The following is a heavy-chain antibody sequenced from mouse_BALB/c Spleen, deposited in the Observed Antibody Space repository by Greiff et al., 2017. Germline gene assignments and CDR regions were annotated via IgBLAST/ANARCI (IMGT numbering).Heavy chain of an antibody. CDR2: IRLKSDNYAT. CDR1: GFTFSSYW. V-gene: IGHV6-6*02. J-gene: IGHJ4*01. CDR3: TLYYYGSSYDAMDY. Sequence: EVKLQESGGGLVQPGGSMKLSCVASGFTFSSYWMSWVRQSPEKGLEWVAEIRLKSDNYATHYAESVKGKFTISRDDSKSRLYLQMNSLRAEDTGIYYCTLYYYGSSYDAMDYWGQGTSVTVSS. D-gene: IGHD1-1*01.